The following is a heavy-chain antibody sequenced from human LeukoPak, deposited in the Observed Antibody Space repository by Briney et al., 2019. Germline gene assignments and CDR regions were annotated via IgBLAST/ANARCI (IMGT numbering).Heavy chain of an antibody. CDR2: IYYSGST. J-gene: IGHJ4*02. D-gene: IGHD6-13*01. CDR3: ARIAGAGTRAVNY. CDR1: GGSISSSSYY. Sequence: PSETLSLTCTVSGGSISSSSYYWSWIRQPPGKGLEWIGYIYYSGSTYYNPSLKSRVTISVDTSKNQFSLKLSSVTAADTAVYYCARIAGAGTRAVNYWGQGTLVTVSS. V-gene: IGHV4-30-4*08.